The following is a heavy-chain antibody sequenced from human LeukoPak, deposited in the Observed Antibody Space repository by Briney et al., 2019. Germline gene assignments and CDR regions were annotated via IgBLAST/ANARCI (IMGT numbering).Heavy chain of an antibody. CDR1: GFTFNSYW. D-gene: IGHD2-2*01. V-gene: IGHV3-74*01. CDR3: ARDYARAVEY. J-gene: IGHJ4*02. Sequence: GGSLRLSCTASGFTFNSYWMQWFRQDPGKGPVWVSCISTDGSTTRYADSVKGRFTISRDNAKSTLYLQMNSLRAEDTAVYYCARDYARAVEYWGQGTLATVSS. CDR2: ISTDGSTT.